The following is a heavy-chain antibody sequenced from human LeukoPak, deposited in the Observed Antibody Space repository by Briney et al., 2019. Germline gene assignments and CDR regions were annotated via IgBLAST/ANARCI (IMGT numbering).Heavy chain of an antibody. D-gene: IGHD3-10*01. V-gene: IGHV4-39*01. Sequence: SETLSLTCTVSGGSISSSSYYWGWMRQPPGKGLEWIGSIYYSGSTYYNPSLKSRVTISLETSKNQFSLKLSSVTAADTAVYYCARRDYYGSGIDWFDPWGQGTLVTVSS. CDR1: GGSISSSSYY. CDR2: IYYSGST. CDR3: ARRDYYGSGIDWFDP. J-gene: IGHJ5*02.